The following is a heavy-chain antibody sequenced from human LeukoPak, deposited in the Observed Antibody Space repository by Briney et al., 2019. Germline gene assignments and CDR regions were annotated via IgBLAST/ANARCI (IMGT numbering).Heavy chain of an antibody. Sequence: ASVKVSCKASGYTFTGYYMHWVRQAPGQGLEWMGWINPNSGGTNYAQKLQGRVTMTRDTSISTAYMELSRLRSDDTAVYYCARGGIVGAIPFDYWGQGTLVTVSS. J-gene: IGHJ4*02. V-gene: IGHV1-2*02. D-gene: IGHD1-26*01. CDR2: INPNSGGT. CDR3: ARGGIVGAIPFDY. CDR1: GYTFTGYY.